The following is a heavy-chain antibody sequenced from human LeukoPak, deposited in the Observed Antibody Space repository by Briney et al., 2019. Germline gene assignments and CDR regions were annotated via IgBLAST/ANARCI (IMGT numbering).Heavy chain of an antibody. J-gene: IGHJ3*02. Sequence: GGSLRLSCAASGFTFSSHNMNWVRQAPMKGPEWVSSIGTDGSYIYYADSVQGRFTISRDNAKNSLYLQMNSLTAEDTAVYYCARKMKTGDRVGTFDIWGQGTMVTVSS. D-gene: IGHD1-1*01. CDR1: GFTFSSHN. CDR2: IGTDGSYI. CDR3: ARKMKTGDRVGTFDI. V-gene: IGHV3-21*01.